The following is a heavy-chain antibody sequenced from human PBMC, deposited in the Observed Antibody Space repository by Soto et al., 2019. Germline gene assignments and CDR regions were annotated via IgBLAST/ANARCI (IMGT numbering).Heavy chain of an antibody. D-gene: IGHD3-10*01. CDR3: AKELCFGHFAGDY. CDR1: EFTFSRYA. CDR2: ISGSGGST. J-gene: IGHJ4*02. V-gene: IGHV3-23*01. Sequence: EVQLLESGGGLVQPGGSLRLSCADSEFTFSRYAMSWVRHAPGKGLEWVSAISGSGGSTYYADSVKGRFTISRDNSKNTLYLQMNSLRAEDTPVYYCAKELCFGHFAGDYWGQGTLVTVSS.